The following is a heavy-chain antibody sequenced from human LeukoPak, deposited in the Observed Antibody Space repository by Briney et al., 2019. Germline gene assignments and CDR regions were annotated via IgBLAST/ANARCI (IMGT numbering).Heavy chain of an antibody. J-gene: IGHJ4*02. V-gene: IGHV3-23*01. CDR2: ISGSGGST. CDR1: GFTFSSYA. D-gene: IGHD3-10*01. Sequence: GGSLRLSCAASGFTFSSYAMSWVRQAPGKGLEWVSAISGSGGSTYYADSVKGRFTISRDNSKNTLYLQMNSLRAEDTAVYYCAKDYAPLLLWFGGIYDYWGQGTLVTVSS. CDR3: AKDYAPLLLWFGGIYDY.